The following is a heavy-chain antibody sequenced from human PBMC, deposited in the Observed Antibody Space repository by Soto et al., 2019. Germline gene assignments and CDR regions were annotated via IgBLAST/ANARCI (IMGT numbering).Heavy chain of an antibody. Sequence: QVQLQESGPGLVKASETLSLTCTVSGGSISTDYWSWIRQPPGKRLEYIGFIYNGGSPNYSPSLASRLTISPDTSTTPFSLTLSSVTAADTAVYYCATGEWFLRGYGMDVWGRGTTVTVS. CDR1: GGSISTDY. D-gene: IGHD3-3*01. V-gene: IGHV4-59*01. CDR3: ATGEWFLRGYGMDV. CDR2: IYNGGSP. J-gene: IGHJ6*02.